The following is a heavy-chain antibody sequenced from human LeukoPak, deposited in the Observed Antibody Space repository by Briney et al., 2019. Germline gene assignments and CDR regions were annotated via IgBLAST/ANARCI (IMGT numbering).Heavy chain of an antibody. CDR2: INHSGST. CDR3: ARVAIEYSSSAGGFDY. D-gene: IGHD6-6*01. CDR1: GGSFSGYY. J-gene: IGHJ4*02. Sequence: PSETLSLTCAVYGGSFSGYYWSWIRQPPGKGLEWIGEINHSGSTNYNPSLKSRVTISVDTSKNQFSLKLSSVTAADTAVYYCARVAIEYSSSAGGFDYWGQGTLVTVSS. V-gene: IGHV4-34*01.